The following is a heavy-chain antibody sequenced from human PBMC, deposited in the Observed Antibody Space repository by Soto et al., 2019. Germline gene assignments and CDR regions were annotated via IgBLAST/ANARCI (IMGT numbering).Heavy chain of an antibody. V-gene: IGHV1-3*01. Sequence: GASVKFSWKAAGYSFTSYAIYWVRLAPGQRLEWMGWINASNDNTKYSQKLQGSVNFTGDTSASKAHMELNSLRTEDTAVYFCAKGVENIVVVLDVFGYYGMDVWGQGTTVTVSS. D-gene: IGHD2-2*01. CDR2: INASNDNT. CDR3: AKGVENIVVVLDVFGYYGMDV. J-gene: IGHJ6*02. CDR1: GYSFTSYA.